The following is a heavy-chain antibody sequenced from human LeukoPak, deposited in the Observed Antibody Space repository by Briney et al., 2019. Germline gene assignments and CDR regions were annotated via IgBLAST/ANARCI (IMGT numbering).Heavy chain of an antibody. Sequence: GGSLRLSCAASGFTFSSYAMSWVRQAPGKGLEWVSAISGSGGSTYYPDSVKGRFTISRDNSKNTLYLQMKSLRAEDTGVDYCARDPDYYDSSGYPYYFDYWGQGTLVTVSS. CDR2: ISGSGGST. CDR3: ARDPDYYDSSGYPYYFDY. J-gene: IGHJ4*02. D-gene: IGHD3-22*01. V-gene: IGHV3-23*01. CDR1: GFTFSSYA.